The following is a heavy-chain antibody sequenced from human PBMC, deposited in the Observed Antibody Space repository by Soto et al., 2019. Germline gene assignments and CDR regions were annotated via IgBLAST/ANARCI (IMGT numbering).Heavy chain of an antibody. J-gene: IGHJ4*02. CDR1: GFTVSSNY. D-gene: IGHD2-15*01. V-gene: IGHV3-53*04. CDR2: IYSGGST. Sequence: GGSLRLSCAASGFTVSSNYMSWVRQAQGKGLEWVSVIYSGGSTYYAEPVKGRLTISSNNSKNKPYLQMDSLRAEDTAVYYCSRGGYCSGGSCYHFDYWGQGTLVTVSS. CDR3: SRGGYCSGGSCYHFDY.